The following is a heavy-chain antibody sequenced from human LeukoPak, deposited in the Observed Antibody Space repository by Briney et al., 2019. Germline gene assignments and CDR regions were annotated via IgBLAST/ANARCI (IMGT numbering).Heavy chain of an antibody. V-gene: IGHV3-74*01. CDR1: GW. CDR3: ASVFDS. J-gene: IGHJ4*02. Sequence: HPGGSLRLSCAGSGWMHWVRQAPGKGLMWVSGINGLGTATYYADSVKGRFTISRDSAKNTVSLQMNSLSAEDTAVYYCASVFDSWGQGFLVIVSS. CDR2: INGLGTAT.